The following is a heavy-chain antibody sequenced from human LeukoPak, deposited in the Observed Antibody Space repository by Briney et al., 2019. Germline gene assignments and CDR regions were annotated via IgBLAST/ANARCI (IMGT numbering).Heavy chain of an antibody. J-gene: IGHJ4*02. CDR3: ARGSFPSDDILTGPFDN. CDR2: IYSGGST. V-gene: IGHV3-53*01. Sequence: PGGSLRLSCAASGFTVSSNYMSWVRQAPGKGLEWVSVIYSGGSTYYADSVKGRFTISRDNSKNTLYLQMNSLRAEDTAVYYCARGSFPSDDILTGPFDNWGQGTLVTVSS. CDR1: GFTVSSNY. D-gene: IGHD3-9*01.